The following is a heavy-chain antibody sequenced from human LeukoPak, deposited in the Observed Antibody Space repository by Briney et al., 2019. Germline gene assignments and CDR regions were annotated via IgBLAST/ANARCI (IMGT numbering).Heavy chain of an antibody. CDR2: ITSSRTT. V-gene: IGHV4-4*07. D-gene: IGHD3-10*01. CDR1: GGSISSYY. J-gene: IGHJ4*02. Sequence: SETLSLTCTVSGGSISSYYWNWIQQPAGKELEWIGRITSSRTTNYNPSLKSRLTMSVDTSKNQFSLRLSSVTAADTAVYYCARDSGSGNYEGWGQGTLVTVSS. CDR3: ARDSGSGNYEG.